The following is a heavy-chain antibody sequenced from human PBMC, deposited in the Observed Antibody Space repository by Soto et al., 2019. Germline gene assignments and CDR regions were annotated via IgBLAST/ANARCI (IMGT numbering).Heavy chain of an antibody. D-gene: IGHD2-15*01. CDR1: GGSVSSGSYY. CDR3: ARDRVLVDYYYYGMDV. J-gene: IGHJ6*02. Sequence: SETLSLTCTVSGGSVSSGSYYWSWIRQPPGKGLEWIGYIYYSGSTNYNPSLKSRVTISVDTSKNQFSLKLSSVTAADTAVYYCARDRVLVDYYYYGMDVWGQGTTVTVSS. CDR2: IYYSGST. V-gene: IGHV4-61*01.